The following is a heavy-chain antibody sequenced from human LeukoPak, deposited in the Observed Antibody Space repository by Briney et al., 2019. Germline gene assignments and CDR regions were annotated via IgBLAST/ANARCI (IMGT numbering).Heavy chain of an antibody. CDR1: GFTFSSYW. CDR3: AREYYDSSGYTNRSYYFDY. CDR2: INSDGSST. Sequence: GGSLRLSCAASGFTFSSYWMHWVRQAPGKGLVWVSRINSDGSSTSYADSVKGRFTISRDNAKNTLYLQMNSLRAEDTAVYYCAREYYDSSGYTNRSYYFDYWGQGTLVTVSS. V-gene: IGHV3-74*01. D-gene: IGHD3-22*01. J-gene: IGHJ4*02.